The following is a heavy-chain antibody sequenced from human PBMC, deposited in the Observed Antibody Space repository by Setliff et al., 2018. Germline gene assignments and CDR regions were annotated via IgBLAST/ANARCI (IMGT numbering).Heavy chain of an antibody. Sequence: GASVKVSCKASGYTFTSYGISWVRQAPGQGLEWMGWISAYNGNTNYAQKFQGRVTITADESTSTAYMELSSLRSEDTAVYYCATSYSGSYYGYWGQGTLVTVSS. D-gene: IGHD1-26*01. CDR2: ISAYNGNT. J-gene: IGHJ4*02. V-gene: IGHV1-18*01. CDR1: GYTFTSYG. CDR3: ATSYSGSYYGY.